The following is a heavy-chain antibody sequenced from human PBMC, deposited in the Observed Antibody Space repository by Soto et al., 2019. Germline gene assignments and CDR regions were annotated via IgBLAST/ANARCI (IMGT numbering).Heavy chain of an antibody. CDR3: ARSFVVVTDFDY. V-gene: IGHV1-3*05. CDR2: INAGNGNT. Sequence: QVQLVQSGAEEKKPGASVKVSCKASGYTFTSYAMHWVRQAPGQRLEWMGWINAGNGNTKYSQKFQGRVTITRDTSANRAYTELSSLRSEDTAVYYCARSFVVVTDFDYWGQGTLVTVSS. CDR1: GYTFTSYA. D-gene: IGHD2-21*02. J-gene: IGHJ4*02.